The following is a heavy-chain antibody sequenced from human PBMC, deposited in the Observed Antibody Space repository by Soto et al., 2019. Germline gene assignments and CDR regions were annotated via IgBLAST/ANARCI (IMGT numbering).Heavy chain of an antibody. CDR1: GGTFSSYT. V-gene: IGHV1-69*08. D-gene: IGHD3-16*01. CDR3: AREMTVGGGRTYGMDV. CDR2: IIPILCIA. J-gene: IGHJ6*02. Sequence: QVQLVQSGAEVKKPGSSVKVSCKASGGTFSSYTISWVRQAPGQGLELMGRIIPILCIANYAQKFQGRVKITADKSTSTAYMELSSLRSEDTAVYYCAREMTVGGGRTYGMDVWGQGTTVTVSS.